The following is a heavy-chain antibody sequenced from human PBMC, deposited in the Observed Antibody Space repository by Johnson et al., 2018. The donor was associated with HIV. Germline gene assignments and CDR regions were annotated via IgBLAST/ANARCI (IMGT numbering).Heavy chain of an antibody. CDR3: AKDSRITTILVSVDAFDI. Sequence: EVQLVESGGGLVQPGGSLRLSCAASAFTFSSFAMSWVRQAPGKGLEWVSGISGAGGSRNYADSVKGRFTISRDNSKNTLYLQMNSLRAEDTAVYYCAKDSRITTILVSVDAFDIWGQGTMVTVSS. V-gene: IGHV3-23*04. D-gene: IGHD3-22*01. CDR1: AFTFSSFA. J-gene: IGHJ3*02. CDR2: ISGAGGSR.